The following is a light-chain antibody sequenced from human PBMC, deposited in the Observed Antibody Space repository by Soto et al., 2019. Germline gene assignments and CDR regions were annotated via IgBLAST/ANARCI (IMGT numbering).Light chain of an antibody. J-gene: IGLJ3*02. CDR2: EVS. CDR3: SSYTSSSTWV. CDR1: SSDVGGYNY. Sequence: QSALTQPASVSGSPGQSITISCTGTSSDVGGYNYVSWYQQHPGKAPKLMIYEVSNRPSGVSNRFSGSKSGNTASLTISGLQAEDVADYYCSSYTSSSTWVFGGGTKATVL. V-gene: IGLV2-14*01.